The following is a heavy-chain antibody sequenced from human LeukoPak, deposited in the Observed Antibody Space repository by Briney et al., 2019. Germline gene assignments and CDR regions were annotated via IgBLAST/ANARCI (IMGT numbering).Heavy chain of an antibody. J-gene: IGHJ6*02. V-gene: IGHV3-21*01. CDR3: ARTLGYYGSGSYYKERGPFDGMDV. Sequence: GGSLRLSCAASGFTFSSYSMNWVRQAPGKGLEWVSSISSSSSYIYYADSVKGRFTISRDNAKNSLYLQMNSLRAEDTAVYYCARTLGYYGSGSYYKERGPFDGMDVWGQGTTVTVSS. CDR2: ISSSSSYI. CDR1: GFTFSSYS. D-gene: IGHD3-10*01.